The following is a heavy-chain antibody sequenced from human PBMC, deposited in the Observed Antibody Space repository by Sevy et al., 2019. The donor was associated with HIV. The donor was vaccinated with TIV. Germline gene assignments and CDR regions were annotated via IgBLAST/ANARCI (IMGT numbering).Heavy chain of an antibody. Sequence: SETLSLTCTVSGDSISNDYWSWIRQPPGKGLEWIGYIYYSGSTNYNPSLKIRVTISLDTSKNQFSVKLSSVTAADTAVYYCARGTFSYGYWREFDYWGQGTLVNVSS. J-gene: IGHJ4*02. CDR2: IYYSGST. CDR3: ARGTFSYGYWREFDY. CDR1: GDSISNDY. D-gene: IGHD5-18*01. V-gene: IGHV4-59*01.